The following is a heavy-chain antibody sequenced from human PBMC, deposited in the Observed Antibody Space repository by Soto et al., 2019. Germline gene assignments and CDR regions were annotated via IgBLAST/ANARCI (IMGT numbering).Heavy chain of an antibody. Sequence: ASVKVSCKASGYTFTSYGIGWVRQAPGRGLEWMGWISAYNGNTNYAQKLQGRVTMTTDTSTSTAYMELRSLRSDDTAVYYCARVVTMVRGVNYYYYGMDVWGQGTTVTAP. CDR1: GYTFTSYG. J-gene: IGHJ6*02. CDR3: ARVVTMVRGVNYYYYGMDV. V-gene: IGHV1-18*01. CDR2: ISAYNGNT. D-gene: IGHD3-10*01.